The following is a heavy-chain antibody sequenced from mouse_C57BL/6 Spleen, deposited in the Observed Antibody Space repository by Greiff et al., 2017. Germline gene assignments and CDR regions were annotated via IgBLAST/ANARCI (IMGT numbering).Heavy chain of an antibody. Sequence: EVKLVESGGDLVKPGGSLKLSCAASGFTFSSYGMSWVRQTPDKRLEWVATISSGGSYTYYPDRVKGRFTSSRDNAKNTLYLQMSSLKSEDTAMYYCASRTAQVEAYWGQGTLVTVSA. CDR2: ISSGGSYT. V-gene: IGHV5-6*02. J-gene: IGHJ3*01. CDR1: GFTFSSYG. D-gene: IGHD3-2*02. CDR3: ASRTAQVEAY.